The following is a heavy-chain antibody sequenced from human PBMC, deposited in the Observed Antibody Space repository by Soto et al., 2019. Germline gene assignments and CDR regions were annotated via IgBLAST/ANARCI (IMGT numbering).Heavy chain of an antibody. CDR1: GYSFTSYW. CDR2: IDPSDSYT. V-gene: IGHV5-10-1*01. CDR3: ARHPSPVLRYFDLLDY. J-gene: IGHJ4*02. Sequence: PGESLKISCQGSGYSFTSYWISWVRQMPGKGLEWMGRIDPSDSYTNYSPSFQGHVTISADKSISTAYLQWSSLKASDTAMYYCARHPSPVLRYFDLLDYWGQGTLVTVSS. D-gene: IGHD3-9*01.